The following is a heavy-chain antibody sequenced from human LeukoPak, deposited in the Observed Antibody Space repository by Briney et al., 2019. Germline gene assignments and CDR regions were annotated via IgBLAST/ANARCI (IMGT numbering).Heavy chain of an antibody. V-gene: IGHV4-39*01. J-gene: IGHJ4*02. CDR3: ASIFGTVPDY. CDR2: IYYSGST. CDR1: GGSISSSSYY. D-gene: IGHD3-10*02. Sequence: SSETLSLTCTVSGGSISSSSYYWGWIRQPPGKGLEWIGSIYYSGSTYYNPSLKSRVTISVDTSKNQFSLKPSSVTAADTAVYYCASIFGTVPDYWGQGTLVTVSS.